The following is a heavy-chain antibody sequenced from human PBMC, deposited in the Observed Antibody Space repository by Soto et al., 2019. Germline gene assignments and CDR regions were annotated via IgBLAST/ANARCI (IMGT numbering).Heavy chain of an antibody. D-gene: IGHD3-3*01. CDR2: IIPIFGTA. Sequence: GASVKVFCKASGGTFSSYAISWVRQAPGQGLEWMGGIIPIFGTANYAQKFQGRVTITADKSTSTAYMELSSLRPEDTAVYYCARAARITIFGVVIKYYYYGMDVWGQGTTVTVSS. CDR3: ARAARITIFGVVIKYYYYGMDV. V-gene: IGHV1-69*06. J-gene: IGHJ6*02. CDR1: GGTFSSYA.